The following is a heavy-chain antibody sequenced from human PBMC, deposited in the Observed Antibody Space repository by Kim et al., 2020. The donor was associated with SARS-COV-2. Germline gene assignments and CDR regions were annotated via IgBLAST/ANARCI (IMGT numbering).Heavy chain of an antibody. V-gene: IGHV3-9*01. CDR2: ISWNSSSI. Sequence: GGSLRLSCAASGFTFDDYAMHWVRQAPGKGLEWVSGISWNSSSIGYADSVKGRFTISRDNAKNSLYLQMNSLRAEDTALYYCAKDRRVVAASFDYGMDVWGQGTTVTVSS. J-gene: IGHJ6*02. CDR1: GFTFDDYA. CDR3: AKDRRVVAASFDYGMDV. D-gene: IGHD2-15*01.